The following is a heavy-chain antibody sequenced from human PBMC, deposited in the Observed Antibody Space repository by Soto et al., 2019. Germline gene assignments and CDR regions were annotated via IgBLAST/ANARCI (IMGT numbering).Heavy chain of an antibody. Sequence: PSETLSLTCAVSCGSISSGGYSWSWIRQPPGKGLEWIGYIYHSGSTYYNPSLKSRVTISVDRSKNQFSLKLSSVTAADTAVYYCARVGTGTRVMDVWGQGTTVTVSS. V-gene: IGHV4-30-2*01. J-gene: IGHJ6*02. CDR2: IYHSGST. CDR3: ARVGTGTRVMDV. D-gene: IGHD1-7*01. CDR1: CGSISSGGYS.